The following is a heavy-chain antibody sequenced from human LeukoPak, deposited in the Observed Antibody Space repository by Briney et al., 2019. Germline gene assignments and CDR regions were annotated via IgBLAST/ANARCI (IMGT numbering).Heavy chain of an antibody. CDR1: GFTVSSNY. V-gene: IGHV3-53*01. Sequence: PGGSLRLSCAASGFTVSSNYMSWVRQAPGKGLEWVSVIYSGGSTYYADSVKGRFTISRDNSKNTLYLQMNSLRAEDTAVYYCARERDCGSTTCYDYHYMDVWGKGTTVTVSS. D-gene: IGHD2-2*01. CDR2: IYSGGST. J-gene: IGHJ6*03. CDR3: ARERDCGSTTCYDYHYMDV.